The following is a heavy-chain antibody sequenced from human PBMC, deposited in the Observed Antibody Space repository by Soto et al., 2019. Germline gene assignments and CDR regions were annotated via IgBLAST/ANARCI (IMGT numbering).Heavy chain of an antibody. J-gene: IGHJ4*02. CDR3: QGGDF. Sequence: SETLSLTCAVSGGSFRGYFWSWIRQSPDKGLEWIGEINDSGSTYYNPSFKSRLTISVDTSNSQISLRLTAVTAADSAVYYCQGGDFWGQGTRVTVSS. CDR2: INDSGST. D-gene: IGHD3-16*01. CDR1: GGSFRGYF. V-gene: IGHV4-34*01.